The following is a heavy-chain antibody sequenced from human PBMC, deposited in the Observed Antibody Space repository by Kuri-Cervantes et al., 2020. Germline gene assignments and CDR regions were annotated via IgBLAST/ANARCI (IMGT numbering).Heavy chain of an antibody. CDR1: GGSITTSSW. Sequence: SETLSLTCAVSGGSITTSSWWSWVRQPPGKGLEWIGEIYHSGSTNYNPSLKSRVTISVDKSKNQFSLKLNSVTAADTAVYYCARARWLVQDAFDIWGQGTMVTVSS. CDR3: ARARWLVQDAFDI. D-gene: IGHD6-19*01. V-gene: IGHV4-4*02. J-gene: IGHJ3*02. CDR2: IYHSGST.